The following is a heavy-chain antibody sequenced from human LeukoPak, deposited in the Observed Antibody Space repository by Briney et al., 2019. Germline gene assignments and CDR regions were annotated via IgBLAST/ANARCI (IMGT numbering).Heavy chain of an antibody. CDR2: IYPNSGGT. J-gene: IGHJ4*02. Sequence: ASVKVSCKASGYTFTGYYMHWVRQAPGQGLEWMGWIYPNSGGTNYAQKFQGGVTMTRDTSISTAYMELSRLRSDDTAVYYCARDLGDGGYNTFDYWGQGTLVTVSS. CDR3: ARDLGDGGYNTFDY. CDR1: GYTFTGYY. D-gene: IGHD5-24*01. V-gene: IGHV1-2*02.